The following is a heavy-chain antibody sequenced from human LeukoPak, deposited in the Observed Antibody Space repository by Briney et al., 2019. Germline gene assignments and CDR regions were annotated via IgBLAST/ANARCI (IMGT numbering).Heavy chain of an antibody. CDR2: IYPSDSDA. Sequence: GESLKISCRASGYRFTSYWIGWVRQMPGKGLEWVGIIYPSDSDARYNPSFQGQVTISADKSINTAYLQWSSLKASDTAMYYCARRNYNILTGYYNHYFDYWGQGNLGTVSS. D-gene: IGHD3-9*01. CDR3: ARRNYNILTGYYNHYFDY. CDR1: GYRFTSYW. V-gene: IGHV5-51*01. J-gene: IGHJ4*02.